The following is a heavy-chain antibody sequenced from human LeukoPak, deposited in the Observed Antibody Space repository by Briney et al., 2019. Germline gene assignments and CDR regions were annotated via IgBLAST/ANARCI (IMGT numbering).Heavy chain of an antibody. CDR2: VIPIFGTT. CDR3: ARELGTTDWFDP. CDR1: GGTFSSYA. D-gene: IGHD1-26*01. Sequence: SVKVSCKASGGTFSSYAISWVRQAPGHGLEWMGGVIPIFGTTNYAQKFQGRVTVTTDESTSTAYMELSSLRSEDTAVYYCARELGTTDWFDPWGQGTLVTVSS. V-gene: IGHV1-69*05. J-gene: IGHJ5*02.